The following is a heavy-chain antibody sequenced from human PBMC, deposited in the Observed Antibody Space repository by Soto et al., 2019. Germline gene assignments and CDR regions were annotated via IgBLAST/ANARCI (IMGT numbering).Heavy chain of an antibody. D-gene: IGHD5-12*01. V-gene: IGHV1-69*13. CDR3: ARVSYSGYDDAFDI. CDR2: IIPIFGTA. J-gene: IGHJ3*02. Sequence: SVKVSCKASGGTFSSYAISWVRQAPGQGLEWMGGIIPIFGTANYAQKFQGRVTITADESTSTAYMELSSLRSEDTAVYYCARVSYSGYDDAFDIWGQGTMVTVSS. CDR1: GGTFSSYA.